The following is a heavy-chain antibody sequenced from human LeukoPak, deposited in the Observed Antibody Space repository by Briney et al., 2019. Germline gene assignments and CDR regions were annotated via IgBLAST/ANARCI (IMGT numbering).Heavy chain of an antibody. CDR2: IYYSGST. CDR1: GGSISSYY. D-gene: IGHD3-22*01. Sequence: PSETLSLTCTVSGGSISSYYWSWIRQPPGKGLEWIGYIYYSGSTNYNPSLKSRVTISVDTSKNQFSLKLSSVTAADTAVYYCARDRYDSVDAFDIWGQGTMVTVSS. V-gene: IGHV4-59*01. CDR3: ARDRYDSVDAFDI. J-gene: IGHJ3*02.